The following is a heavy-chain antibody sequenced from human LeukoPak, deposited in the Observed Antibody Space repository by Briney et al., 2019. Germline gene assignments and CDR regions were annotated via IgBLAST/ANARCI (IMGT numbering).Heavy chain of an antibody. D-gene: IGHD6-13*01. V-gene: IGHV3-23*01. CDR2: ISGSGGST. CDR3: ASATGAAAGTPFDY. Sequence: PGGSLRLSCAPSGFTFSSYAMSWVRQAPGKGLEWVSAISGSGGSTYYADSVKGRFTISRDNSKNTLYLQMNSLRAEDTAVYYCASATGAAAGTPFDYWGQGTLVTVSS. J-gene: IGHJ4*02. CDR1: GFTFSSYA.